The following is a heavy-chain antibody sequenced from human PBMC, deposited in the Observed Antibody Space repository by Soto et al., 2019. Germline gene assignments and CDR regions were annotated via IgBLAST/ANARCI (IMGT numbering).Heavy chain of an antibody. CDR1: GFTFSDYH. CDR3: AREVRNSGFDLDY. D-gene: IGHD5-12*01. Sequence: QVQLVESGGGLVKPGGSLRLSCEASGFTFSDYHMSWIRQAPGKGLEWVSYISVSGIIYYADSVKGRFTISRDNAKNSLYLQMNSLRAEDTALYYCAREVRNSGFDLDYWGQGTLVTVSS. J-gene: IGHJ4*02. CDR2: ISVSGII. V-gene: IGHV3-11*01.